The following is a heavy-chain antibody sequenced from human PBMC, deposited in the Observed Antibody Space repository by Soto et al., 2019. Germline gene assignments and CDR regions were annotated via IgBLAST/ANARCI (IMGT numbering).Heavy chain of an antibody. CDR3: ARDTWVRYFDRPYYYYYGMDV. J-gene: IGHJ6*02. D-gene: IGHD3-9*01. CDR1: GGSLSGYY. V-gene: IGHV4-34*01. Sequence: SETLSLTCAVYGGSLSGYYWTWIRQPPGRGLEWIGEINPGGITNYNPSVKSRLTISLDTSKNQFSLKLSSVTAADTAVYYCARDTWVRYFDRPYYYYYGMDVWGQGTTVTVSS. CDR2: INPGGIT.